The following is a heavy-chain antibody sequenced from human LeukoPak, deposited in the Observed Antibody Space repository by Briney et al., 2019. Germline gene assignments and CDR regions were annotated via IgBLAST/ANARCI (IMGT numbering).Heavy chain of an antibody. CDR3: ARATDYGGSSGDAFDI. Sequence: KPGGSLRLSCAASGFTFINAWMAWVRQAPGKGLEWVGRIKAKAHGGTIEYAAPVKGRFTISRDDSKNTLYLQMNSLRAEDTAVYYCARATDYGGSSGDAFDIWGQGTMVTVSS. J-gene: IGHJ3*02. V-gene: IGHV3-15*01. D-gene: IGHD4-23*01. CDR1: GFTFINAW. CDR2: IKAKAHGGTI.